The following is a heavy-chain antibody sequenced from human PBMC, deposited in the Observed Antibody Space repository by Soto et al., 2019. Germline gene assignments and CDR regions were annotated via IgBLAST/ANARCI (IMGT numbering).Heavy chain of an antibody. CDR3: AYSTGWYRHDV. Sequence: SETLSLTCAFYGGSFSSNWWSWVRQPPGKGLEWIGEIYHSGSTNYNPSLKSRVTISVDTSKNHFSLKLSSLTAADTAIYYCAYSTGWYRHDVWGQGTSVTVSS. CDR2: IYHSGST. CDR1: GGSFSSNW. D-gene: IGHD6-19*01. J-gene: IGHJ3*01. V-gene: IGHV4-4*02.